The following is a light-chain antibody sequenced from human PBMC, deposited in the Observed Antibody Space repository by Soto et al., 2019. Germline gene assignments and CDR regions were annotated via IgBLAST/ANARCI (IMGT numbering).Light chain of an antibody. Sequence: EIVMTQSPATVSVSPRERATLSFRASQSVSNNYLAWYQQKPGQAPRLLIYGASNRATGIPDRFSGSGSGTDFTLTISRLETEDFAVYYCQQYGSSGTFGQGTKVDIK. J-gene: IGKJ1*01. CDR2: GAS. CDR1: QSVSNNY. CDR3: QQYGSSGT. V-gene: IGKV3-20*01.